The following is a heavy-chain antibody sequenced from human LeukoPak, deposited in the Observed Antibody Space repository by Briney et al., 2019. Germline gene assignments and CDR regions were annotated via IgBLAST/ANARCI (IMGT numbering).Heavy chain of an antibody. CDR3: AIVYEEHDAFDI. D-gene: IGHD3-16*01. CDR2: ISAYNGNT. CDR1: GYTFTSYG. J-gene: IGHJ3*02. Sequence: ASVKVSCKASGYTFTSYGISWVRQAPGQGLEWMGWISAYNGNTNYAQKLQGIVTMTTDTSTSTAYMELRSLRSDDTAVYYCAIVYEEHDAFDIWGQGTIVTVSS. V-gene: IGHV1-18*01.